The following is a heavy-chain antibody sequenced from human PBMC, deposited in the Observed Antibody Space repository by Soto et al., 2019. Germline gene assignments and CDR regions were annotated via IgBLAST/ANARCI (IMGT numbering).Heavy chain of an antibody. D-gene: IGHD3-10*01. CDR1: GFSLSTNGVG. J-gene: IGHJ4*02. CDR2: LYWDDDK. CDR3: AHLRGGSGNYSFDY. V-gene: IGHV2-5*02. Sequence: FGPTLVNPTQTLTLTCSFSGFSLSTNGVGVGWIRQPPGKALQWLALLYWDDDKRYRPSLKRRLSITKDTSKKQVVLTMTNMDPVDTATYYCAHLRGGSGNYSFDYWGQGTPVTVSS.